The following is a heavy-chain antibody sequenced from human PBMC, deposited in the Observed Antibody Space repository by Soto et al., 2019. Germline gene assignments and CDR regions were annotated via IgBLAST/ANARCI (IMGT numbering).Heavy chain of an antibody. D-gene: IGHD3-22*01. CDR3: MLGSGWKDFDY. CDR2: IYYSGST. J-gene: IGHJ4*02. CDR1: GDSISGSPYF. V-gene: IGHV4-39*01. Sequence: SETLSLTYTVSGDSISGSPYFWGWIRQPPGKRLEWIGNIYYSGSTYYNPSLKSRVTISVDTSKNQFSLKLSSVTAADTAVYYCMLGSGWKDFDYWGQGTLVTVSS.